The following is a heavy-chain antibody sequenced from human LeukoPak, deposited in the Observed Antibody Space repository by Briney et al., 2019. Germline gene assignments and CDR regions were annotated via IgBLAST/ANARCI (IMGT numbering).Heavy chain of an antibody. CDR3: AREFGYGARFDY. Sequence: GRSLRLSCAASGFTFSSYAMHWVRQAPGKGLEWVAVISYDGSNKYYADSVKGRFTISRDNSKNTLYLQMNSLRAEDTAVYYCAREFGYGARFDYWGQGTLVTVSS. CDR2: ISYDGSNK. CDR1: GFTFSSYA. J-gene: IGHJ4*02. V-gene: IGHV3-30-3*01. D-gene: IGHD5-18*01.